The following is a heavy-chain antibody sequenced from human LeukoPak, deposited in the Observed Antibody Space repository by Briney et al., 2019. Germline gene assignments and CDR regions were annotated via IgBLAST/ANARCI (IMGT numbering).Heavy chain of an antibody. CDR1: GFTFSSYW. Sequence: GGSLRLSCAASGFTFSSYWMSWVRQAPGKGLEWVANIKQDGSEKYYVDSVKGRFTISRDNAKNSLYLQMNSLRAEDTALYYCAKDIDTYSGWYRPLLAHWGQGTLVTVSS. J-gene: IGHJ4*02. CDR2: IKQDGSEK. D-gene: IGHD6-19*01. V-gene: IGHV3-7*03. CDR3: AKDIDTYSGWYRPLLAH.